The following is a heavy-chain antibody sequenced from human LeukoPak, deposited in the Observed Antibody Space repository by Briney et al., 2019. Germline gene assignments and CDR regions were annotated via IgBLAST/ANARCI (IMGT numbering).Heavy chain of an antibody. CDR3: AKEAGYYYGYDCFDY. CDR2: ISPNSGDT. J-gene: IGHJ4*02. V-gene: IGHV1-2*02. CDR1: GYTFTAYY. D-gene: IGHD5-18*01. Sequence: ASVKVSCKASGYTFTAYYMHWVRQAPGQGLEWMGWISPNSGDTKYAQNLQGRVTMTRDTSITTVYMEVNSLRAEDTAVYYCAKEAGYYYGYDCFDYWGQGTLVTVSS.